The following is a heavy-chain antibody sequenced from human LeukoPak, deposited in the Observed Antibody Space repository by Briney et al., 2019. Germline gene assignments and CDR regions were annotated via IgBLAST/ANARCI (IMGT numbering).Heavy chain of an antibody. CDR1: GFPLNGYS. D-gene: IGHD3-22*01. J-gene: IGHJ4*02. Sequence: GVLRLSCVVLGFPLNGYSMTWVRQAPGKGPEWVSYISSSGSTIYSADSVKGRFTISRDNSKNTLYLQMNSLRTEDTAVYYCARDDYFDSNPFFNYWGQGTLVTVSS. CDR3: ARDDYFDSNPFFNY. V-gene: IGHV3-48*01. CDR2: ISSSGSTI.